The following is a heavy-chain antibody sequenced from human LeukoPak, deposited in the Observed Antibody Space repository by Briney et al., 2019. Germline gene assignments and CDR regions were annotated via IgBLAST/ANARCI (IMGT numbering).Heavy chain of an antibody. Sequence: TLSLTCTVSGDSISSGGYYWSWIRQHPGKGLEWIGYIYYSGNTYYNPSLKSRLTISVYTAKNQFSLKLSSVTAADTAVYYCARVRERVSRFDYWGQGTLVTVSS. CDR3: ARVRERVSRFDY. V-gene: IGHV4-31*03. J-gene: IGHJ4*02. CDR2: IYYSGNT. CDR1: GDSISSGGYY. D-gene: IGHD6-6*01.